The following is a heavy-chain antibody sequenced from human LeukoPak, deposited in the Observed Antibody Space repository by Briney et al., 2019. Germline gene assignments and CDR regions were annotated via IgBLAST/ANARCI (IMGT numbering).Heavy chain of an antibody. J-gene: IGHJ2*01. CDR2: ISAYNGNT. D-gene: IGHD7-27*01. V-gene: IGHV1-18*01. Sequence: ASVKVSCKAPGYTFTSYGISWVRQAPGQGLEWMGWISAYNGNTNYAQKLQGRVTMTTDTSTSTAYMELRSLRSDDTAVYYCARGTGQPDYWYFDLWGRGTLVTVSS. CDR1: GYTFTSYG. CDR3: ARGTGQPDYWYFDL.